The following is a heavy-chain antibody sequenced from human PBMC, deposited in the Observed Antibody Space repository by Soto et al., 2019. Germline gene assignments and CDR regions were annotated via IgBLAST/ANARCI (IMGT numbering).Heavy chain of an antibody. J-gene: IGHJ5*02. V-gene: IGHV1-2*04. CDR1: GYTFTGYY. CDR3: ARATPALVATKVGWFDP. CDR2: INPNSGGT. Sequence: GASVKVSCKASGYTFTGYYIHWVRQAPGQGLEWMGWINPNSGGTNYAQKFQGWVTMTRDTSISTAYMELSRLRSDDTAVYYCARATPALVATKVGWFDPWGQGTLVTVS. D-gene: IGHD5-12*01.